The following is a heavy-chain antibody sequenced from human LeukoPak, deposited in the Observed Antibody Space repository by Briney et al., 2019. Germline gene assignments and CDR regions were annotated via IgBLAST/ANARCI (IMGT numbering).Heavy chain of an antibody. V-gene: IGHV6-1*01. D-gene: IGHD3-22*01. Sequence: PSQTLSLTCAISGDSVSSNSAAWNWIRQSPSRGLEWLGRTYYRSKWYNDYAVSVKSRITINPDTSKNQFSLQLNSVTPEDTAVYYCARAHSSGYPPYYYYYSGMDVWGQGTTVTVSS. CDR1: GDSVSSNSAA. CDR3: ARAHSSGYPPYYYYYSGMDV. J-gene: IGHJ6*02. CDR2: TYYRSKWYN.